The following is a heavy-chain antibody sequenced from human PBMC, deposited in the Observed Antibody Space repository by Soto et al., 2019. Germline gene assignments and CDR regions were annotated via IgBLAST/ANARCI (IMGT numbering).Heavy chain of an antibody. D-gene: IGHD2-2*01. CDR2: INPSGGST. J-gene: IGHJ4*02. CDR3: ARVVGYCSSTSCHQNFDY. CDR1: GYTFTSYY. V-gene: IGHV1-46*01. Sequence: ASVKVSCKASGYTFTSYYMHWVRQAPGQGLEWMGIINPSGGSTSYAQKFQGRVTMTRDTSTSTVYMELSSLRSEDTAVYYCARVVGYCSSTSCHQNFDYWGQGTLGTVSS.